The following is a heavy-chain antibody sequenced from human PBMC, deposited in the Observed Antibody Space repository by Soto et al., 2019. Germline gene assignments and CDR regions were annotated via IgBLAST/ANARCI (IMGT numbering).Heavy chain of an antibody. CDR1: GFTFSNYG. CDR3: AKDSPVGVPLLRDLHD. J-gene: IGHJ1*01. D-gene: IGHD2-15*01. V-gene: IGHV3-23*01. Sequence: GGSLRLSCAASGFTFSNYGMSWVRQAPGKGLEWVPVISGSGGSTYYADSVKGRFTLSRDNSKNTVYLQMNSLRAEDTAVYYCAKDSPVGVPLLRDLHDWGQGTLVTDSS. CDR2: ISGSGGST.